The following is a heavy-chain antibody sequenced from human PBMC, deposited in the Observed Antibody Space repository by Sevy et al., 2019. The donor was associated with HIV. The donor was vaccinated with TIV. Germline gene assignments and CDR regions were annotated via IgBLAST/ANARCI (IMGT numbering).Heavy chain of an antibody. CDR3: GGENEWGRGYC. V-gene: IGHV4-59*08. CDR1: GGSITSLY. J-gene: IGHJ4*02. CDR2: IYYNGHL. D-gene: IGHD1-26*01. Sequence: SETLSLTYTVSGGSITSLYWNWIRQPPGKGLEWMANIYYNGHLNDNPALKSRVTLSLDTSTNQYSMRLSSVTAADADMYYWGGENEWGRGYCWGQGTLVTVSS.